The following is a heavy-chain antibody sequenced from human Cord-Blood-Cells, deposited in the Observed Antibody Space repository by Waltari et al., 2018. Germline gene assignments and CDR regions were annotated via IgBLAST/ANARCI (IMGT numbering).Heavy chain of an antibody. J-gene: IGHJ4*02. Sequence: QLQLQESGPGLVKPSETLSLTCTVSGGSISSRSYYWGWIGHPLGRGLEWIGIIYYSGRTYYNPSLKGRVTISVDTSKNQFSLKLSSVTAADTAVYYCARGNVLRFLEWLLPLDYWGQGTLVTVSS. V-gene: IGHV4-39*01. CDR3: ARGNVLRFLEWLLPLDY. D-gene: IGHD3-3*01. CDR2: IYYSGRT. CDR1: GGSISSRSYY.